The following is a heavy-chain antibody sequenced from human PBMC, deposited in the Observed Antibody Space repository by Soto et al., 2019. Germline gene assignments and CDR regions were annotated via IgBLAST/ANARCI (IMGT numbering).Heavy chain of an antibody. D-gene: IGHD5-12*01. Sequence: EVQLVESGGGLVKPGGSLRLSCAASGFTFSSYSMNWVRQAPGKGLEWVSSISSSSSYIYYADSVKGRFTISRDNAKNSLDLQMKSLGAEDTAVYYCARSGPNIVATTPFDYWGQGTLVTVSS. V-gene: IGHV3-21*01. CDR2: ISSSSSYI. CDR3: ARSGPNIVATTPFDY. CDR1: GFTFSSYS. J-gene: IGHJ4*02.